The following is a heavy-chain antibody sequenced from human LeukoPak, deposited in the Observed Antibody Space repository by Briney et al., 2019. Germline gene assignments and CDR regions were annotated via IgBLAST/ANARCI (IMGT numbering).Heavy chain of an antibody. CDR1: GFTFSSYI. CDR3: VRQFYFYMDV. CDR2: ISPTGDST. D-gene: IGHD5-24*01. J-gene: IGHJ6*03. V-gene: IGHV3-23*01. Sequence: PGGSLRLSCEASGFTFSSYIMTWVRQAPGKGLECVSYISPTGDSTLNAEPVKGRFSVSRDNSKNMVYLQMDGLRAEDTATYFCVRQFYFYMDVWGKGTTVTVSS.